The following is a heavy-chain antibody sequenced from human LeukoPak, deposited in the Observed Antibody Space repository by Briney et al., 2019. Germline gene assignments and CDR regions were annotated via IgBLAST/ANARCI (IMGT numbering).Heavy chain of an antibody. Sequence: ASVKVSCKASGYTFTNYYMHWVRQAPGQGLEWMGIINPSVGSTTYAQKFQGRVTMTRDTSTSTVYMELSSPRSEDTAVYYCARGYSSGWYPSPFDYWGQGTLVTVSS. CDR3: ARGYSSGWYPSPFDY. CDR2: INPSVGST. D-gene: IGHD6-19*01. V-gene: IGHV1-46*01. J-gene: IGHJ4*02. CDR1: GYTFTNYY.